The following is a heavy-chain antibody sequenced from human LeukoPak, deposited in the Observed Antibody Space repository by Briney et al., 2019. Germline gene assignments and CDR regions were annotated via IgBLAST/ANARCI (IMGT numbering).Heavy chain of an antibody. V-gene: IGHV4-34*01. J-gene: IGHJ4*02. Sequence: SETLSLTCAVYGGSSSGYYWSWIRQPPGKGLEWIGEINHSGSTSYNPSLKSRVTISVDTSKNQFSLKLSSVTAADTAVYYCARARYSYGYPHDYWGQGTLVTVSS. CDR1: GGSSSGYY. CDR2: INHSGST. CDR3: ARARYSYGYPHDY. D-gene: IGHD5-18*01.